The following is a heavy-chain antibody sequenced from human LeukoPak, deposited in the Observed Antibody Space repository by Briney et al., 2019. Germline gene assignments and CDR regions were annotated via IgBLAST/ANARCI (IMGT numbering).Heavy chain of an antibody. V-gene: IGHV3-53*01. D-gene: IGHD4-17*01. J-gene: IGHJ4*02. CDR3: AREAVTRNYFDY. CDR2: IYSGGST. Sequence: GGSLRLSCAASGFTVSSNYMNWVRQAPGKGLEWVSVIYSGGSTYYADSVKGRLTISRDNSKNTLYLQMNSLRAEDTAVYYCAREAVTRNYFDYWGQGTLVTVSS. CDR1: GFTVSSNY.